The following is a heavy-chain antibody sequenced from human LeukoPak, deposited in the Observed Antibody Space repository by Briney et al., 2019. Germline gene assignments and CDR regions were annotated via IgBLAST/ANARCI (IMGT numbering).Heavy chain of an antibody. CDR3: TPGVGDY. Sequence: GGSLRLSCAASGFTFSKVWMSWVRQVPGKGLEWVGRIKRRSDGGTTDYAAPVKDRFTISRDDSKNTLYLQMNSLKTVDTAVYYCTPGVGDYWGRGTLVTVSS. V-gene: IGHV3-15*01. J-gene: IGHJ4*02. CDR2: IKRRSDGGTT. D-gene: IGHD1-14*01. CDR1: GFTFSKVW.